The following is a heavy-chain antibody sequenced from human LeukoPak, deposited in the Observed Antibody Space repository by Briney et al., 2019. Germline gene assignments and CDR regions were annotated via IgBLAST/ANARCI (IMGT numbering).Heavy chain of an antibody. CDR1: GFTFSSYW. V-gene: IGHV3-7*01. CDR2: IKKDGSDK. D-gene: IGHD5-18*01. CDR3: ARDLSGITGYTYGRGTDY. J-gene: IGHJ4*02. Sequence: GGSLRLSCAASGFTFSSYWMSWVRQAPGKGLEWVANIKKDGSDKYYVDSVKGRFTISRDNAKTSLYLQMNSLRAEDTAVYYCARDLSGITGYTYGRGTDYWGQGTLVTVSS.